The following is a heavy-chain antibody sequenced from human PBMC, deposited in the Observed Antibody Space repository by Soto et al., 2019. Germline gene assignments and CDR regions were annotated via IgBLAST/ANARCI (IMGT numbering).Heavy chain of an antibody. D-gene: IGHD3-22*01. J-gene: IGHJ4*02. CDR2: ITGNGDTT. V-gene: IGHV3-23*01. CDR3: AKIDGYFDY. CDR1: GFTFINPG. Sequence: EVQVLQSGGGLVPPGGSLRLSCAGSGFTFINPGISWVRQAPGQGLEWVSAITGNGDTTYYADSVKGRFTISRDNSKSTLYLQMNSLRAEDTAVYYCAKIDGYFDYWGQGTLVTVSS.